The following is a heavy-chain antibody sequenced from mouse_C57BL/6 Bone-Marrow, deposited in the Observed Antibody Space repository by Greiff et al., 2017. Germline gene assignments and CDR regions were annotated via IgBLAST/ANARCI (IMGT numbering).Heavy chain of an antibody. CDR1: GYSFTDYN. CDR3: ARGYHYNYAMDY. Sequence: EVKLMESGPELVKPGASVKISCKASGYSFTDYNMNWVKQSNGKSFEWIGVMNPNYGTTSYNQKFKGKATLTIDQSSSTAYMKLNSLTSEDSAVYYFARGYHYNYAMDYWGQGTSVTVSS. J-gene: IGHJ4*01. V-gene: IGHV1-39*01. CDR2: MNPNYGTT. D-gene: IGHD1-1*01.